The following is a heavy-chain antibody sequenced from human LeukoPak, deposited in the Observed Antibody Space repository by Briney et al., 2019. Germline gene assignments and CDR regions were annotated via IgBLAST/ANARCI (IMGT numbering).Heavy chain of an antibody. CDR3: ARGTLLRYFDLLWAPATFGYGMDV. V-gene: IGHV3-11*01. J-gene: IGHJ6*02. CDR2: ISSSGSTI. CDR1: GFTFSDYY. D-gene: IGHD3-9*01. Sequence: GGSLRLSCAASGFTFSDYYMSWIRQAPGEGLEWVSYISSSGSTIYYADSVKGRFTISRDNAKNSLYLQMNSLRAEDTAVYYCARGTLLRYFDLLWAPATFGYGMDVWGQGTTVTVSS.